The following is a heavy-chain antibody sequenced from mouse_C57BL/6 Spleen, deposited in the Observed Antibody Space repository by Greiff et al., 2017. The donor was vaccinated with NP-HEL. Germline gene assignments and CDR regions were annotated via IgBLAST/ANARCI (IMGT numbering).Heavy chain of an antibody. CDR2: ISDGGSYT. J-gene: IGHJ4*01. V-gene: IGHV5-4*01. D-gene: IGHD2-5*01. CDR1: GFTFSSYA. CDR3: AREGYSNYRGAMDY. Sequence: EVQVVESGGGLVKPGGSLKLSCAASGFTFSSYAMSWVRQTPEKRLEWVATISDGGSYTYYPDNVKGRFTISRDNAKNNLYLQMSHLKSEDTAMYYCAREGYSNYRGAMDYWGQGTSVTVSS.